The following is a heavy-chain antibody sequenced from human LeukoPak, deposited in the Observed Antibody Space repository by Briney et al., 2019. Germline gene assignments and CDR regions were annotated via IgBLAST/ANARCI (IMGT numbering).Heavy chain of an antibody. V-gene: IGHV3-21*01. CDR3: VSSAWFIGDFDY. D-gene: IGHD6-19*01. Sequence: GGSLRLSCAASGLTFTSYSMNWVRRAPGKGLGWVSSISSSSSYIYYSDSVKGRFTISRDNAKKSLYLQMNSLRAEDTAVYYCVSSAWFIGDFDYWGQGTLVTVSS. J-gene: IGHJ4*02. CDR1: GLTFTSYS. CDR2: ISSSSSYI.